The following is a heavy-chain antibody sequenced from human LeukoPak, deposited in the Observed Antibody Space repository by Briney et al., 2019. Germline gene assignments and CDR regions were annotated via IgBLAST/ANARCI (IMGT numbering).Heavy chain of an antibody. Sequence: SVKVSCKASGGTFSSYAISWVRQAPGQGLEWMGGIIPIFGTANYAQKFQGRVTITTVESTSTAYMELSSLRSEDTAVYYCARDSTYYYGSGSYGFDYWGQGTLVTVSS. V-gene: IGHV1-69*05. D-gene: IGHD3-10*01. CDR2: IIPIFGTA. CDR3: ARDSTYYYGSGSYGFDY. J-gene: IGHJ4*02. CDR1: GGTFSSYA.